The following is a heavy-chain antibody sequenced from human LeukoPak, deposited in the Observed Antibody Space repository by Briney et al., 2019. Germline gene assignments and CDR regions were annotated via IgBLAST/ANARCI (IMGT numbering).Heavy chain of an antibody. CDR3: ATVYDSSGPFHY. V-gene: IGHV1-69*13. D-gene: IGHD3-22*01. Sequence: SSVKVSCKASGRTFSSYAISWVRQAPGQGLEWMGGIIPIFGTANYAQKFQGRVTITADESTSTAYMELSSLRSEDTAVYYCATVYDSSGPFHYWGQGTLVTVSS. J-gene: IGHJ4*02. CDR1: GRTFSSYA. CDR2: IIPIFGTA.